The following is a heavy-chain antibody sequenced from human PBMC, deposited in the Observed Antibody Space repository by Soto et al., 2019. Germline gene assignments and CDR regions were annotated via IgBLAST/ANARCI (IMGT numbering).Heavy chain of an antibody. CDR1: VGSFSCYY. J-gene: IGHJ4*02. D-gene: IGHD2-2*02. Sequence: SETLSLTCAVYVGSFSCYYWSWIRQPPGKWLEWIGEINHSGSTNXXPSLKSRVXISVDTSKNQFXLKLSXFTSADTAVYYCARAKSYRPDYWRQGTLVTVSS. CDR2: INHSGST. CDR3: ARAKSYRPDY. V-gene: IGHV4-34*01.